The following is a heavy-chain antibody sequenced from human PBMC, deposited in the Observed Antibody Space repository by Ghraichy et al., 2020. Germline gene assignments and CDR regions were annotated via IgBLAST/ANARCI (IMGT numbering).Heavy chain of an antibody. Sequence: ASVKVSCKTSGYTFTAYYLHWVRQAPGQGLEWMGRINPSSGGTNYAQKFQGRVTMTRDTSISSAYMELSRLRSDDTAVYYCARGSAWYGDAWGQGTLVTVSS. CDR1: GYTFTAYY. V-gene: IGHV1-2*06. CDR3: ARGSAWYGDA. CDR2: INPSSGGT. J-gene: IGHJ4*02. D-gene: IGHD6-13*01.